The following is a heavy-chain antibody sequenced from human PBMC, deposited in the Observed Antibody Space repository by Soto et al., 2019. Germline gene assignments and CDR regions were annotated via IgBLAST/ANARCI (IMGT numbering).Heavy chain of an antibody. CDR2: IYHTGST. CDR3: TRRTPYQPFQS. Sequence: SESLSLTCAVSGGSITNSEWWNWVRQPPGKGLEWIGEIYHTGSTIYNSSLKSRVTISVDRSKNQLSLTLNFVTAADTAVYYCTRRTPYQPFQSWGQGTLVNVSS. J-gene: IGHJ5*02. CDR1: GGSITNSEW. V-gene: IGHV4-4*02.